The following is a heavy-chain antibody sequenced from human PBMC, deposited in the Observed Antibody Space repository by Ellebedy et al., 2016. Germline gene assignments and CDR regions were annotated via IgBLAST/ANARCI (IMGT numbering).Heavy chain of an antibody. V-gene: IGHV3-48*04. J-gene: IGHJ4*02. CDR2: ITRGSDAM. CDR3: ARDLNWAFDS. Sequence: GESLKISCAASQFTFSAYSMNWVRQAPGKGLEWISYITRGSDAMNYADSVKGRFTISRDNAKNSLYLQMSSLRAEDTAVYYCARDLNWAFDSWGQGTLVTVSP. D-gene: IGHD3-16*01. CDR1: QFTFSAYS.